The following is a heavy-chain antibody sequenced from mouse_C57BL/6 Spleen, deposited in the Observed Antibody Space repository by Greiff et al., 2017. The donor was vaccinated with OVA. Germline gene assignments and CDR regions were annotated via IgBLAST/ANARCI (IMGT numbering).Heavy chain of an antibody. J-gene: IGHJ2*01. Sequence: VQLQQSGAELVKPGASVKLSCKASGYTFTSYWMHWVKQRPGQGLEWIGMIHPNSGSTNYNEKFKSKATLTVDKSSSTAYMQLSSLTSEDSAVYYCAREEDGYYFFDYWGQGTTLTVSS. D-gene: IGHD2-3*01. CDR3: AREEDGYYFFDY. CDR1: GYTFTSYW. CDR2: IHPNSGST. V-gene: IGHV1-64*01.